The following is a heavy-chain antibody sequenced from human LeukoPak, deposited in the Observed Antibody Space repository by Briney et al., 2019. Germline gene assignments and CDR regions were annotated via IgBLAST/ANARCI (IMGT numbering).Heavy chain of an antibody. V-gene: IGHV3-48*02. Sequence: PGGSLRLSCAASGFTFSTYSMKRVRQAPGKGLEWVSYISSSSGTIYYADSVKGRFTISRDNAKNSLYLQMNGLRDEDTAVYYCARDQSDYYGSGSYSEGSYWGQGTLVTVSS. D-gene: IGHD3-10*01. CDR3: ARDQSDYYGSGSYSEGSY. CDR1: GFTFSTYS. J-gene: IGHJ4*02. CDR2: ISSSSGTI.